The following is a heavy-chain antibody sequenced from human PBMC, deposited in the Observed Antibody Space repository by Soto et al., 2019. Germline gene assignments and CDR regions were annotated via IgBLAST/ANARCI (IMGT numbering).Heavy chain of an antibody. CDR1: GDTFTTYS. J-gene: IGHJ6*02. Sequence: GASVKVSCKASGDTFTTYSLHWVRQAPGQGLDWMGWISADSSGTRYSQKFQGRLTITRDTSASTTYMELGSLRSEDTAVYYCTRGGFSQYGMDVWGQGTTVTVSS. V-gene: IGHV1-3*01. D-gene: IGHD5-12*01. CDR2: ISADSSGT. CDR3: TRGGFSQYGMDV.